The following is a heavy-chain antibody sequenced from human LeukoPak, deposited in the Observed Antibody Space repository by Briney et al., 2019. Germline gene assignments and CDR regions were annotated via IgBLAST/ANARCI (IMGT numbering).Heavy chain of an antibody. D-gene: IGHD5-24*01. J-gene: IGHJ4*02. V-gene: IGHV1-2*02. CDR3: ARDRYGDGFAHFDY. CDR1: GYTFTAYA. Sequence: GASVKVSCKSSGYTFTAYAMHWVRQAPGQGLEWMGWITPSDGANYAQKFQGRVTMNRDTSMSTAYMDLNRLTSDDTAVYFCARDRYGDGFAHFDYWGQGTLVTVSS. CDR2: ITPSDGA.